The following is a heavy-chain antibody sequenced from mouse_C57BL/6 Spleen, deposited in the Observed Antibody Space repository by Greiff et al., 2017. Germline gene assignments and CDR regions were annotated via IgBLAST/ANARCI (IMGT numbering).Heavy chain of an antibody. Sequence: QVQLQQSGPGLVQPSQSLSITCTVSGFSLTSYGVHWVRQSPGKGLEWLGVIWSGGSTDYNAAFISRLSISKDNSKSQVFFKMNSLQADDTAIYYCARNGRDYYGSSSHYAMDYWGQGASVTVSS. CDR1: GFSLTSYG. V-gene: IGHV2-2*01. CDR3: ARNGRDYYGSSSHYAMDY. CDR2: IWSGGST. D-gene: IGHD1-1*01. J-gene: IGHJ4*01.